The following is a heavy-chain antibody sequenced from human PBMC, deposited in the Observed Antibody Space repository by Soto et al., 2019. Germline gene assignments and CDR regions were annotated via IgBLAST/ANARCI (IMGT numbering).Heavy chain of an antibody. CDR3: ARNLYSSYGMDV. V-gene: IGHV3-64*01. CDR2: ISSNGGST. J-gene: IGHJ6*02. D-gene: IGHD6-19*01. CDR1: GFTFSSYA. Sequence: EVQLVESGGGLVQPGGSLRLSCAASGFTFSSYAMHWVRQAPGKGLEYVSAISSNGGSTYYANSVKGRFTISRENSKNTLYLQMGSLRAEDMAVYYCARNLYSSYGMDVWGQGTTVTVSS.